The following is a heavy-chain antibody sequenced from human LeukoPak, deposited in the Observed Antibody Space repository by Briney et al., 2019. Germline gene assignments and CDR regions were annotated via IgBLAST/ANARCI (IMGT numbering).Heavy chain of an antibody. J-gene: IGHJ4*02. CDR3: TRSIYSSTWYAVFDY. Sequence: PGRSLRLSCTASGFTLGDYAMSWFRQAPGKGLEWVGFFRSKAHGGTTEYAASVKGRFTLSRDDSKSIAYLQMNSLKTEDTAVYYCTRSIYSSTWYAVFDYWGQGTLVTVSS. CDR2: FRSKAHGGTT. CDR1: GFTLGDYA. D-gene: IGHD6-13*01. V-gene: IGHV3-49*03.